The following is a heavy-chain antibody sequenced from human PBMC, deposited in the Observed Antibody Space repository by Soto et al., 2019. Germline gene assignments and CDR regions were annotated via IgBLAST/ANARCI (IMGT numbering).Heavy chain of an antibody. J-gene: IGHJ4*02. D-gene: IGHD1-1*01. CDR1: GFTFSNYY. CDR2: ITSSGDYT. V-gene: IGHV3-11*05. Sequence: QVQLVESGGGLDKPGWSLRLSCAASGFTFSNYYMSWIRQAPGKGLEWVSYITSSGDYTKYADSVKGRFTISRDNAKNSLYLQMNSLRAEDTAVYYCARENGERGLDYWGQGILVTVSS. CDR3: ARENGERGLDY.